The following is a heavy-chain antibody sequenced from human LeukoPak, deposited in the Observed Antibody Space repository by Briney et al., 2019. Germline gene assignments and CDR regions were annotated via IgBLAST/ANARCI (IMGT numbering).Heavy chain of an antibody. CDR3: ARDGTYPDTAMVYDAFDI. D-gene: IGHD5-18*01. J-gene: IGHJ3*02. V-gene: IGHV4-39*07. CDR2: IYCSGST. CDR1: GGSISSSSYY. Sequence: PSETLSLTCTVSGGSISSSSYYWGWIRQPPGKGLEWIGSIYCSGSTDYNPSLKSRVTISVDTSKNQFSLKLSSVTAADTAVYYCARDGTYPDTAMVYDAFDIWGQGTMVTVSS.